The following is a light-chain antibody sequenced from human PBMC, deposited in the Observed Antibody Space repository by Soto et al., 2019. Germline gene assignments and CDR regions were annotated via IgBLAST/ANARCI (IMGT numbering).Light chain of an antibody. J-gene: IGKJ1*01. CDR1: ESVSIS. V-gene: IGKV3D-15*01. CDR3: QQYHIWPKCT. CDR2: GAS. Sequence: EIVMTQSPATLSVSPGEGATLSCRASESVSISLAWYQHKPGQPPRLLIHGASTRASGVPPRFSGGGSGTDFTLTISSLXSEDYGVYFCQQYHIWPKCTFGQGTKVDIK.